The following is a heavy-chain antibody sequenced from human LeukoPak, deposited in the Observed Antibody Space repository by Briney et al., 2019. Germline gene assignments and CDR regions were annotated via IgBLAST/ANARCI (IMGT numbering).Heavy chain of an antibody. V-gene: IGHV4-34*01. CDR3: ARRDGGSGWFDP. CDR2: INHSGST. D-gene: IGHD3-10*01. Sequence: SETLSLTCAVYGGSFSGYYWGWIRQPPGKGLEWIGEINHSGSTNYNPSLKSRVTISVDTSKNQFSLKLSSVTAADTAVYYCARRDGGSGWFDPWGQGTLVTVSS. J-gene: IGHJ5*02. CDR1: GGSFSGYY.